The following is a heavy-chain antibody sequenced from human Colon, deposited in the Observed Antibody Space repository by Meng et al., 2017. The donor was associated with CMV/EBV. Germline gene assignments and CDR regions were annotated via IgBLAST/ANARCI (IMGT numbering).Heavy chain of an antibody. CDR2: ISPSSSYI. CDR1: GFTFSSYW. CDR3: ATLQLDRRINYGVDV. D-gene: IGHD1-1*01. V-gene: IGHV3-21*01. J-gene: IGHJ6*02. Sequence: GESLKISCAASGFTFSSYWMSWVRQAPGKGLEWVSSISPSSSYIYYADSVKGRFTISRDNAKNSLSLEMSGLRAEDTAVYYCATLQLDRRINYGVDVWGQGTTVTVSS.